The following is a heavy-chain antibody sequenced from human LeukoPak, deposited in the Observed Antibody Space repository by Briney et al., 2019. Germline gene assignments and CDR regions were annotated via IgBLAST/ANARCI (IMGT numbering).Heavy chain of an antibody. CDR2: ISSSSSYI. CDR1: GFTFSSYG. D-gene: IGHD3-22*01. J-gene: IGHJ4*02. CDR3: ARAHLGYYDSSGQYYFDY. Sequence: PGGSLRLSCAASGFTFSSYGMHWVRQAPGKGLEWVSSISSSSSYIYYADSVKGRFTISRDNAKNSLYLQMNSLRAEDTAVYYCARAHLGYYDSSGQYYFDYWGQGTLVTVSS. V-gene: IGHV3-21*01.